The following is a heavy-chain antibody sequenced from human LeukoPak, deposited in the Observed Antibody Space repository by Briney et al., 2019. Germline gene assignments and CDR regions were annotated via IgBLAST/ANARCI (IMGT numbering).Heavy chain of an antibody. CDR3: ARGLRYCSGGFCYFDY. V-gene: IGHV4-59*01. D-gene: IGHD2-15*01. CDR1: GGSISSYY. Sequence: SETLSLTCTVPGGSISSYYWSWIRQPPGKGLEWIGYIYYSGSTNYNPSLKSRVTISVGTSKNQFSLKLSSVTAADTAVYYCARGLRYCSGGFCYFDYWGQGTLVTVSS. CDR2: IYYSGST. J-gene: IGHJ4*02.